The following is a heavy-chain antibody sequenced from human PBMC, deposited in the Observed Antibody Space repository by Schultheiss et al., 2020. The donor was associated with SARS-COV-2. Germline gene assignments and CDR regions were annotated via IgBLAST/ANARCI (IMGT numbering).Heavy chain of an antibody. V-gene: IGHV4-31*03. J-gene: IGHJ5*02. CDR1: GGSVSSGSYY. CDR3: ARGRVRGVIFNWFDP. CDR2: IYYSGST. Sequence: SETLSLTCTVSGGSVSSGSYYWSWIRQPPGKGLEWIGYIYYSGSTYYNPSLKSRVTISVDTSKNQFSLKLSSVTAADTAVYYCARGRVRGVIFNWFDPWGQGTLVTVSS. D-gene: IGHD3-10*01.